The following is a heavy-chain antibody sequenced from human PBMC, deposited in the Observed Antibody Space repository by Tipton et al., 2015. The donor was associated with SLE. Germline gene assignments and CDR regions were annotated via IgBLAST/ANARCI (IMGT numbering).Heavy chain of an antibody. J-gene: IGHJ3*02. V-gene: IGHV4-59*11. CDR3: ARDPGAFDI. CDR2: IYYSGST. Sequence: TLSLTCTVSGGSISSHYWSWIRQPPGKGLEWIGSIYYSGSTYYNPSLKSRVTISVDTSKNQFSLKLSSVTAADTAVYYCARDPGAFDIWGQGTMVTVSS. CDR1: GGSISSHY.